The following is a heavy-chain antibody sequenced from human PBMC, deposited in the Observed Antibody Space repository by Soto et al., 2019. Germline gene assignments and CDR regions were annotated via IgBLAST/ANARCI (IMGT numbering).Heavy chain of an antibody. D-gene: IGHD6-13*01. CDR2: INPNSGGT. Sequence: ASVKVSCKASGYTFTGYYMHWVRQAPGQGLEWMGWINPNSGGTNYAQKFQGWVTMTRDTSISTAYMELGRLRSDDTAVYYCARGIAAAGGLDDYWGQGTLVTVSS. J-gene: IGHJ4*02. V-gene: IGHV1-2*04. CDR1: GYTFTGYY. CDR3: ARGIAAAGGLDDY.